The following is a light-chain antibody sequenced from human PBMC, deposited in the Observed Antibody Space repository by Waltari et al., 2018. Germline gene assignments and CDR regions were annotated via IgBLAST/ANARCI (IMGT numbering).Light chain of an antibody. CDR2: LGS. Sequence: DLVMTQSPLSLPVTPGEPASISCRSNQSLLHRNGKNYLDWYLQKPGQSPQLLIYLGSNRASGVPDRFSGSGSGTDFTLKISRVEAEDVGFYYCMHALETRNTFGPGTKVDIK. CDR1: QSLLHRNGKNY. J-gene: IGKJ3*01. CDR3: MHALETRNT. V-gene: IGKV2-28*01.